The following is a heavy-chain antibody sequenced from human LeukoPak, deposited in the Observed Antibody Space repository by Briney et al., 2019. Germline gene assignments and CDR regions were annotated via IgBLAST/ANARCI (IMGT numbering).Heavy chain of an antibody. CDR3: ARDTTGYYYYYMDV. J-gene: IGHJ6*03. Sequence: GSLRLSCAASGFTFSSYWMSWVRQAPGKGLEWVANIKQDGSEKYYVDSVKGRFTISRDNAKNSLYLQMNSLRAEDTAVYYCARDTTGYYYYYMDVWGKGTTVTISS. CDR2: IKQDGSEK. V-gene: IGHV3-7*01. D-gene: IGHD4-17*01. CDR1: GFTFSSYW.